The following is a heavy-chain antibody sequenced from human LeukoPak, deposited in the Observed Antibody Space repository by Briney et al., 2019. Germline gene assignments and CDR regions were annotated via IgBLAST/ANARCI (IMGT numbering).Heavy chain of an antibody. CDR3: ATDPPWSNDAFDI. J-gene: IGHJ3*02. CDR2: IWYDGSNK. CDR1: GFTFSDYY. Sequence: GGSLRLSCAASGFTFSDYYMSWIRQAPGKGLEWVAVIWYDGSNKYYADSVKGRFTISRDNSKNTLYLQMNGLRAEDTAVYYCATDPPWSNDAFDIWGQGTTVTVSS. V-gene: IGHV3-33*08. D-gene: IGHD2-8*02.